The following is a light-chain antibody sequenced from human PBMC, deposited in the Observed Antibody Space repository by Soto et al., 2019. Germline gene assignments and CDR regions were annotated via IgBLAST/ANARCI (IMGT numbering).Light chain of an antibody. CDR3: QQRSNWQIT. J-gene: IGKJ5*01. CDR2: DAS. Sequence: VMTQSRAALSVYPKERSTLSCRASQSVSSNLAWYQQKPGQAPRLLIYDASNRATGIPARFSGSGSGTDFTLTISCREPEDFAIYYCQQRSNWQITFGQGTRLEI. CDR1: QSVSSN. V-gene: IGKV3D-11*02.